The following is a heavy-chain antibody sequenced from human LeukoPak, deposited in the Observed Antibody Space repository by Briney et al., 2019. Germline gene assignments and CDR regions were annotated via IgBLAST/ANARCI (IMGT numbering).Heavy chain of an antibody. CDR2: ISGSGGST. CDR3: AKLSEQWIQLWRRVDY. Sequence: PGGSLRLSCAASGFTFSSYAMSWVRQAPGKGLYWVSGISGSGGSTYYADSVKGRFTISRDNSKNTLYLQMNSLRAEDTAVYYCAKLSEQWIQLWRRVDYWGQGTLVTVSS. V-gene: IGHV3-23*01. CDR1: GFTFSSYA. D-gene: IGHD5-18*01. J-gene: IGHJ4*02.